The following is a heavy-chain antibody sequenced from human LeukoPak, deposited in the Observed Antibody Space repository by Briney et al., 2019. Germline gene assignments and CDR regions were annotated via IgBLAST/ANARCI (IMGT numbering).Heavy chain of an antibody. J-gene: IGHJ4*02. CDR2: IGTNGIST. CDR3: VRGQEVIYTPTFDY. CDR1: GFTFSSYW. Sequence: PGGSLRLSCSASGFTFSSYWMHWVRQAPGKGLEYVSSIGTNGISTYYADSVQDRFTISRDKNTLYLQMSSLRPEDTAVYYCVRGQEVIYTPTFDYWGRGAVVTVSS. D-gene: IGHD3-16*01. V-gene: IGHV3-64*03.